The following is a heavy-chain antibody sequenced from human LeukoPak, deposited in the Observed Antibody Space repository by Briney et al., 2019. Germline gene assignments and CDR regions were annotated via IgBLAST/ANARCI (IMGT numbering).Heavy chain of an antibody. J-gene: IGHJ4*02. Sequence: GASVKVSCKASGYTFTGYYMHWVRQAPGQGLEWMGWINPNSGGTNYAQKFQGRVTMTRDTSISTAYMELSRLRSDDTAVYYCAREAGAYYDSSGYCDYWGQGTLVTVSS. V-gene: IGHV1-2*02. CDR2: INPNSGGT. CDR3: AREAGAYYDSSGYCDY. D-gene: IGHD3-22*01. CDR1: GYTFTGYY.